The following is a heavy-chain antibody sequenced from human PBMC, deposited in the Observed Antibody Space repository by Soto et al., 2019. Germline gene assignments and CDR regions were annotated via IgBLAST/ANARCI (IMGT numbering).Heavy chain of an antibody. D-gene: IGHD3-10*01. CDR3: ARVPTYYYYGMDV. Sequence: PGESLKISCKGSGYKFSSYWIGWVRQKPGKGLEWMGIIYPGDSDTRYRPSFQGQVTISVDKSISTAFLQWRSLKASDTAMYYCARVPTYYYYGMDVWGQGTTVTVSS. V-gene: IGHV5-51*01. CDR2: IYPGDSDT. J-gene: IGHJ6*02. CDR1: GYKFSSYW.